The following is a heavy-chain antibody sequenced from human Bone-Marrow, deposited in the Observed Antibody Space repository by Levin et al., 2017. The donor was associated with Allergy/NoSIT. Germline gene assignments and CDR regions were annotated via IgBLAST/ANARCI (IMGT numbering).Heavy chain of an antibody. Sequence: SLRLSCAVSGFTFDDYAMHWVRQAPGKGLEWVSRISWNGDSIGYADSVKGRFTISRDNARNSLYLQMNGLRTEDTALYYCAKDTGYCGTTICSLYGMDVWGQGTTVTVSS. V-gene: IGHV3-9*01. D-gene: IGHD2-2*01. J-gene: IGHJ6*02. CDR2: ISWNGDSI. CDR3: AKDTGYCGTTICSLYGMDV. CDR1: GFTFDDYA.